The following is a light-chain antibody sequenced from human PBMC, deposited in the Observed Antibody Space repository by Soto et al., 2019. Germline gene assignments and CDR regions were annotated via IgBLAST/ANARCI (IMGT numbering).Light chain of an antibody. CDR1: QNIWNK. Sequence: EIVMTQSPATLSVSPGERVTLSCRASQNIWNKLASYQQRPGQIPRLLIYDVSSMASGIPARFTGSGSQTEFTLTINSLQSEDVAVYYCQHYNDWPLTFGGGTKVEIK. V-gene: IGKV3-15*01. J-gene: IGKJ4*01. CDR3: QHYNDWPLT. CDR2: DVS.